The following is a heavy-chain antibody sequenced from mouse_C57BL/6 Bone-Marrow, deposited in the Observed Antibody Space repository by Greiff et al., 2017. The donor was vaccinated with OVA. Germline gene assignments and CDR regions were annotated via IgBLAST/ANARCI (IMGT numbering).Heavy chain of an antibody. Sequence: VQLQQSGAELVRPGASVKLSCTASGFNIKDDYMHWVKQRPEQGLEWIGWIDPENGDTEYASKFQGKATITADTSSNTAYLQLSSLTSEDTAVYYGTRFYGNQSWFAYWGQGTLVTVSA. D-gene: IGHD2-1*01. CDR3: TRFYGNQSWFAY. V-gene: IGHV14-4*01. CDR2: IDPENGDT. J-gene: IGHJ3*01. CDR1: GFNIKDDY.